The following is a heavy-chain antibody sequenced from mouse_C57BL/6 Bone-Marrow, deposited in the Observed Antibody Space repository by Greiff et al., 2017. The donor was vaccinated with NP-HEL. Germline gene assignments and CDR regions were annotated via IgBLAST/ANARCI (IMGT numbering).Heavy chain of an antibody. D-gene: IGHD2-1*01. V-gene: IGHV10-1*01. CDR3: VRGDGNYDY. CDR2: IRSKSNNYAT. J-gene: IGHJ2*01. CDR1: GFSFNTYA. Sequence: EVKLMESGGGLVQPKGSLKLSCAASGFSFNTYAMNWVRQAPGQGLEWVARIRSKSNNYATYYADSVKDRFTISRDDSESMLYLQMNNLKTEDTAMYYCVRGDGNYDYWGQGTTLTVSS.